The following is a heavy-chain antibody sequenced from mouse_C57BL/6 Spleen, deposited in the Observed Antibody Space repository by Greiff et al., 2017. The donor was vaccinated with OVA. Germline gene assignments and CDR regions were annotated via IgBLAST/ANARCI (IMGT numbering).Heavy chain of an antibody. Sequence: QVQLKQPGAELVRPGSSVKLSCKASGYTFTSYWMDWVKQRPGQGLEWIGNIYPSDSETHYNQKFKDKATLTVDKSSSTAYMQLSSLTSEDSAVYYCARSLYYFDYWGQGTTLTVSS. CDR3: ARSLYYFDY. CDR2: IYPSDSET. J-gene: IGHJ2*01. CDR1: GYTFTSYW. V-gene: IGHV1-61*01.